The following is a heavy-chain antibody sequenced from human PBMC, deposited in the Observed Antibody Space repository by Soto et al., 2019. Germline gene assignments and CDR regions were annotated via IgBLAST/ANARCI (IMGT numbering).Heavy chain of an antibody. CDR1: GFTFSNYA. CDR2: ITRTDST. V-gene: IGHV3-23*01. Sequence: PGGSLRLSCTASGFTFSNYAMSWVRQAPGKGLERVSAITRTDSTYYAGSVKGRFTISRDNSRNTLYLQMNSLGAEDAALYYCAKALVGEVGATDYWGQGTLVTVSS. CDR3: AKALVGEVGATDY. D-gene: IGHD1-26*01. J-gene: IGHJ4*02.